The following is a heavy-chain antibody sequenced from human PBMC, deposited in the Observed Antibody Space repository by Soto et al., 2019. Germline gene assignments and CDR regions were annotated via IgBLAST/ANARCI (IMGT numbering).Heavy chain of an antibody. Sequence: PSETLSLTCTVSGASMSDYFWTWIRLPAGQRLEWIGRKSISGSTDYNPSLKGRASMSVDTSKNQFSLRLISVTAADTALYYCARSLGSAAGWSFDVWGQGILVTVYS. CDR3: ARSLGSAAGWSFDV. V-gene: IGHV4-4*07. CDR1: GASMSDYF. CDR2: KSISGST. D-gene: IGHD3-16*01. J-gene: IGHJ4*02.